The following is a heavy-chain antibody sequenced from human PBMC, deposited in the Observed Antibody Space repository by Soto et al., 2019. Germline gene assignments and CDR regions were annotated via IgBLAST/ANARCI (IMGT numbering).Heavy chain of an antibody. CDR1: GGSISSGDYY. CDR3: ARVSAEGTYYDFWSGYRPISFDY. J-gene: IGHJ4*02. CDR2: IYYSGST. Sequence: SETLSLTCTVSGGSISSGDYYWSWIRQPPGKGLEWIGYIYYSGSTYYNPSLKSRVTISVDTSKNQFSLKLSSVTAADTAVYYCARVSAEGTYYDFWSGYRPISFDYWGQGTLVTVSS. D-gene: IGHD3-3*01. V-gene: IGHV4-30-4*01.